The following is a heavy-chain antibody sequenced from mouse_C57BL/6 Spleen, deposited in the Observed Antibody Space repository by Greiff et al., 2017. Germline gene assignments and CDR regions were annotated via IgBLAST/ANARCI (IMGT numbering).Heavy chain of an antibody. CDR3: TSPRAPYCYGSNPWDAVDY. J-gene: IGHJ4*01. CDR1: GYTFTDYE. V-gene: IGHV1-15*01. Sequence: VQLQQSGAELVRPGASVTLSCKASGYTFTDYEMHWVKQTPVHGLEWIGALDPETGGTAYNQKFKGKAILTADNSSSTAYLELRSLTSEDSAVYYCTSPRAPYCYGSNPWDAVDYWGQGTSVTVSS. CDR2: LDPETGGT. D-gene: IGHD1-1*01.